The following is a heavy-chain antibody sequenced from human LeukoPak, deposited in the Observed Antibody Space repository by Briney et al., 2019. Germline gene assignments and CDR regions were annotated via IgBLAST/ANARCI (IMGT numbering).Heavy chain of an antibody. Sequence: SGGSLRLSCAASGFIFSTYYMNWVRQAPGKGLEWVANIKRDGSEKDYVDSVKGRFTISRDNAKNSLFLQMNNLRAEDTAVYYCVRDFGYCSGGNCYTALDYWGQGTLVTVSS. CDR2: IKRDGSEK. V-gene: IGHV3-7*01. CDR1: GFIFSTYY. CDR3: VRDFGYCSGGNCYTALDY. J-gene: IGHJ4*02. D-gene: IGHD2-15*01.